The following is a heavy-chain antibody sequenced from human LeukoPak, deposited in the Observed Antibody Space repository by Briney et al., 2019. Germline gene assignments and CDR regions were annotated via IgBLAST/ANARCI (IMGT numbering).Heavy chain of an antibody. J-gene: IGHJ4*02. CDR2: IYYSGST. CDR3: AGVSAYCGGDCYQQVDY. CDR1: GGSISSYY. D-gene: IGHD2-21*02. Sequence: SETLSLTCTVSGGSISSYYWSWIRQPPGKGLEWIGYIYYSGSTNYNPSLKSRVTISVDTSKNQFSLKLSSVTAADTAVYYCAGVSAYCGGDCYQQVDYWGQGTLVTVSS. V-gene: IGHV4-59*01.